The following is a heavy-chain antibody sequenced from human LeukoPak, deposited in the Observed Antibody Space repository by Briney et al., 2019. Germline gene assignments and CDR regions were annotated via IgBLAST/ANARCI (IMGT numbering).Heavy chain of an antibody. D-gene: IGHD2-2*01. CDR3: AREDCSSTSCYWGYNWFDP. CDR2: ISYDGSNK. Sequence: GGSLRLSCAASGFTFSSYAMHWVRQAPGKGLEWVAVISYDGSNKYYADSVKGRFTISRDNSKNTLYLKMNSLRAEDTAVYYCAREDCSSTSCYWGYNWFDPWGQGTLVIVSS. V-gene: IGHV3-30*01. CDR1: GFTFSSYA. J-gene: IGHJ5*02.